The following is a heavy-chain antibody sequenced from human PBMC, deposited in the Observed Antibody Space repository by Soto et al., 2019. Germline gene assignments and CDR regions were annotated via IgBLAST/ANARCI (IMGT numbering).Heavy chain of an antibody. J-gene: IGHJ1*01. D-gene: IGHD3-22*01. V-gene: IGHV3-66*01. CDR3: ARDVYDSSGYYLEYFQH. Sequence: PGGSLRLSCAASGFTVSSNYMSWVRQAPGKGLEWVSVIYSGGSTYYADSVKGRFTISRDNSKNTLYLQMNSLRAEDTAVYYCARDVYDSSGYYLEYFQHWGQGILVTVSS. CDR1: GFTVSSNY. CDR2: IYSGGST.